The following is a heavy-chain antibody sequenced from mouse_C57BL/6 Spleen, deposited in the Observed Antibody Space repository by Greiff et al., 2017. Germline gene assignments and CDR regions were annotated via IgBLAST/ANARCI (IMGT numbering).Heavy chain of an antibody. CDR3: AKEGTMVTTDY. CDR1: GYTFTDYY. J-gene: IGHJ2*01. D-gene: IGHD2-2*01. CDR2: INPNNGGT. V-gene: IGHV1-26*01. Sequence: VQLQQSGPELVKPGASVKISCKASGYTFTDYYMNWVKQSHGKSLEWIGDINPNNGGTSYNQKFKGKATLTVDKSSSTAYMELRSLTSEDSAVYYCAKEGTMVTTDYWGQGTTLTVSS.